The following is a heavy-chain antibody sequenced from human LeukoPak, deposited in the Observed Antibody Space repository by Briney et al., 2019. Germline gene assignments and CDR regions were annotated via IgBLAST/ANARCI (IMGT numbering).Heavy chain of an antibody. V-gene: IGHV3-30-3*01. CDR2: ISYDGSNK. J-gene: IGHJ4*02. D-gene: IGHD4-17*01. CDR1: GFTFSSYA. Sequence: GRSLRLSCAASGFTFSSYAMHWVRQAPGKGLEWVAVISYDGSNKYYADSVKGRFTISRDNSKNTLYLQMNSLRAEDTAVYYCARDYDYGDSAPFDYWGQGTLVTVSS. CDR3: ARDYDYGDSAPFDY.